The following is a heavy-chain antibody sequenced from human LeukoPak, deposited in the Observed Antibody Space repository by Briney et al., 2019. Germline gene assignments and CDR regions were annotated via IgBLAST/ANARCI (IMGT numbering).Heavy chain of an antibody. D-gene: IGHD6-19*01. CDR2: INHSGST. V-gene: IGHV4-34*01. Sequence: SETLSLTCAVYGGSFSGDYWSWIRQPPGKGLEWIGEINHSGSTNYNPSLKSRVTISVDTSKNQFSLKLSSVTAADTAVYYCARQRSSGLRVEDYWGQGTLVTVSS. CDR3: ARQRSSGLRVEDY. CDR1: GGSFSGDY. J-gene: IGHJ4*02.